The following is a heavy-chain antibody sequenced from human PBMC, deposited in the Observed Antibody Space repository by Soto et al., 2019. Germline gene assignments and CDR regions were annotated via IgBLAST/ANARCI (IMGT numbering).Heavy chain of an antibody. D-gene: IGHD5-18*01. Sequence: GGSLRLSCAASGFTFSSYGMHWVRQAPGKGLEWVAVIWYDGSNKYYADSVKGRFTISRDNSKNTLYLQMNSLRAEDTAVYYCARDLIGYSYGERDLGYYYYYGMDVWGQGTTVTVSS. CDR1: GFTFSSYG. V-gene: IGHV3-33*01. CDR3: ARDLIGYSYGERDLGYYYYYGMDV. J-gene: IGHJ6*02. CDR2: IWYDGSNK.